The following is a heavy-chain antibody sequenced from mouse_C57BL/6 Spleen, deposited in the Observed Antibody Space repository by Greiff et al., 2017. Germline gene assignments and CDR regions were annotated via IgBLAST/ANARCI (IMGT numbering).Heavy chain of an antibody. CDR3: ARSITTVVVDY. Sequence: QVQLQQPGAELVNPGASVKMSCKASGYTFTSYWITWVKQRPGQGLEWIGDIYPGSGSTNYNEKFKSKATLTVDTSSSTAYMQLSSLTSEDSAVYYCARSITTVVVDYWGQGTSVTVSS. CDR1: GYTFTSYW. D-gene: IGHD1-1*01. CDR2: IYPGSGST. J-gene: IGHJ4*01. V-gene: IGHV1-55*01.